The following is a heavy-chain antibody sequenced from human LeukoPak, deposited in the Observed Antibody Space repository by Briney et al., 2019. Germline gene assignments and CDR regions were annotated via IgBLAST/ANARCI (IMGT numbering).Heavy chain of an antibody. V-gene: IGHV5-51*01. CDR1: GGTFTTSW. J-gene: IGHJ5*02. CDR3: ARQRGASGTINWFAP. D-gene: IGHD3-10*01. CDR2: IYPDDSDT. Sequence: GDSLKISCETSGGTFTTSWSGCVRQMPGTRLEWVGAIYPDDSDTRYSPSFQGQGRISADKSARTAYLQWASLKASDTATYCCARQRGASGTINWFAPGGQGTLVTVSS.